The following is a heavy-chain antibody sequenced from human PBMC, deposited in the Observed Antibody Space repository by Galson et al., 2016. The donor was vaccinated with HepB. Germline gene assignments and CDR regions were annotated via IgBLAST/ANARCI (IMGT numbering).Heavy chain of an antibody. Sequence: SLRLSCAASGFTFNTYVMYWVRQTPGKGLEWVSLISYDGSHGTNEHYADSVKGRFTISRDNSKNTLYLQMNSLRLEDAAVYYCTRGARAPAGIFDYYYRMDVWGQGTTVTVSS. V-gene: IGHV3-30*04. J-gene: IGHJ6*02. D-gene: IGHD6-13*01. CDR3: TRGARAPAGIFDYYYRMDV. CDR2: ISYDGSHGTNE. CDR1: GFTFNTYV.